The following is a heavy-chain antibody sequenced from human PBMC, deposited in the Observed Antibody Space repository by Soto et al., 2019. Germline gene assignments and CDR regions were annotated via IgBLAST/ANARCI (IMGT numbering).Heavy chain of an antibody. J-gene: IGHJ5*02. CDR3: ARVPGP. V-gene: IGHV4-30-2*01. CDR2: IYHSGST. Sequence: QLQLQESGSGLVKPSQTLSLTCAVSGGSISSGGYSWSWIRQPPGKGLEWIGYIYHSGSTYYNPSLKLRVTISVDRPKNQFSLTLSSVTAAHTPVFSCARVPGPWAQEPLFPVSS. CDR1: GGSISSGGYS.